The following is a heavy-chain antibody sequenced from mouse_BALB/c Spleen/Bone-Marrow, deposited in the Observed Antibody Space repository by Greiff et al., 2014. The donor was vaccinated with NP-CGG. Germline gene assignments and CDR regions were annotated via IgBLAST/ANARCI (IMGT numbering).Heavy chain of an antibody. J-gene: IGHJ4*01. CDR2: IYPGTDST. Sequence: QVQLQQSGAELVRPGASVKLSCKTSGYIFTSYWIHWIKQRSGQGLEWIARIYPGTDSTYYNEKFKGKATLTADKSSNTAHMQLGSLKSEDSAVYFCARTSNPAMDYWGQGTSVTVSS. V-gene: IGHV1S132*01. CDR1: GYIFTSYW. D-gene: IGHD2-5*01. CDR3: ARTSNPAMDY.